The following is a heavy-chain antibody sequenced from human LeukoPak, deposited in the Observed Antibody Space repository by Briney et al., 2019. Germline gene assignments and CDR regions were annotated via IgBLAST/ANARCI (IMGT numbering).Heavy chain of an antibody. V-gene: IGHV4-4*07. Sequence: PSETLSLTCAVYGGSFSGYYWSWIRQPAGKGLECIGRIYTSGSTNYNPSLKSRVTMSVDTSKNQFSLKLSSVTAADTAVYYCARDRGAAGTYNWFDPWGQGTLVTVSS. CDR1: GGSFSGYY. J-gene: IGHJ5*02. CDR3: ARDRGAAGTYNWFDP. CDR2: IYTSGST. D-gene: IGHD6-13*01.